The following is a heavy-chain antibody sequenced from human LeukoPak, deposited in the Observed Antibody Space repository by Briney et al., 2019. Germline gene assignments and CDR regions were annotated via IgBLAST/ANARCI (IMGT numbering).Heavy chain of an antibody. CDR2: IIGSGSST. J-gene: IGHJ5*02. CDR1: GFTFSSFA. D-gene: IGHD4-11*01. V-gene: IGHV3-23*01. CDR3: AKILVRDYRSPHGWFDP. Sequence: GGSLRLSCAASGFTFSSFAMSWVRQAPGKGLEWVSGIIGSGSSTYYADSVKGRFTISRDNSKNTLYLQMNSLRAEDTAVYYCAKILVRDYRSPHGWFDPWGQGTLVTVSS.